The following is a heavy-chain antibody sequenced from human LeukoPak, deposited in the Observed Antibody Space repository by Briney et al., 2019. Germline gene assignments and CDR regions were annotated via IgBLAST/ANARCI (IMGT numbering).Heavy chain of an antibody. CDR2: VRYDGSNT. V-gene: IGHV3-30*02. Sequence: PGVSLRLSCAASGFTLSSYGMHWVRQAPGKGLEWVAFVRYDGSNTYYADSVKGRFTISRDNSKNTLYLQMNCLRAEDTAVDYCAKDRSGNFDYWGQGTLVTASS. J-gene: IGHJ4*02. CDR1: GFTLSSYG. D-gene: IGHD3-3*01. CDR3: AKDRSGNFDY.